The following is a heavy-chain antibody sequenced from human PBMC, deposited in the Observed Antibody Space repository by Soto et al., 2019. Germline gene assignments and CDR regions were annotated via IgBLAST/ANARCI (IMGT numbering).Heavy chain of an antibody. CDR1: GFTFSSYG. D-gene: IGHD2-15*01. J-gene: IGHJ1*01. Sequence: QVQLVESGGGVVQPGRSLRLSCAASGFTFSSYGMHWVRQAPGKGLEWVAVISYDGSNKYYADSVKGRFTISRDNSKNRLYLQMNRLRAEHTAMYYCAKDSGYCSGSSCYQFQHWGQGTLVTVSS. CDR2: ISYDGSNK. V-gene: IGHV3-30*18. CDR3: AKDSGYCSGSSCYQFQH.